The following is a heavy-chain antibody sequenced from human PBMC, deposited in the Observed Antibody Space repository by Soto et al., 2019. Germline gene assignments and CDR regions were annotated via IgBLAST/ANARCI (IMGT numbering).Heavy chain of an antibody. J-gene: IGHJ5*02. CDR3: AHRQPPIFGELLRPWFDP. V-gene: IGHV2-5*02. CDR2: IYWDDDK. Sequence: VSGPTLVNPTQTLTLTCTFSGFSLSTSGVGVGWIRQPPGKALEWLALIYWDDDKRYSPSLKSRLTITKDTSKNQVVLTMTNMDPVDTATSYCAHRQPPIFGELLRPWFDPWGQGTLVTVSS. CDR1: GFSLSTSGVG. D-gene: IGHD3-10*01.